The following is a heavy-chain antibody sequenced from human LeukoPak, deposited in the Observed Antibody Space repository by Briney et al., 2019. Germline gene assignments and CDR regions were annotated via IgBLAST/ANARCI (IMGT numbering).Heavy chain of an antibody. CDR2: INHSGST. J-gene: IGHJ3*02. D-gene: IGHD3-9*01. Sequence: SETLSLTCAVYGGSFSGSYWSWIRQPPGKGLEWIGEINHSGSTNYNPSLKSRVTISVDTSKNQFSPKLSSVTAADTAVYYCARGSQYYDILTGSRSGDAFDIWGQGTMVTVSS. V-gene: IGHV4-34*01. CDR1: GGSFSGSY. CDR3: ARGSQYYDILTGSRSGDAFDI.